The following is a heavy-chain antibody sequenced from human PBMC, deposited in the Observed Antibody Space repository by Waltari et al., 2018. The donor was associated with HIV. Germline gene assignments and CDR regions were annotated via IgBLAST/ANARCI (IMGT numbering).Heavy chain of an antibody. V-gene: IGHV3-23*01. J-gene: IGHJ6*02. CDR1: GFTFSNYA. CDR3: VKEHQYSHTWYSYYGMDV. D-gene: IGHD6-13*01. Sequence: EVQLLESGGGLVPPGGSLSLSCASSGFTFSNYAMSWARQAPGKGLEWVSAISGSAYSTYYAESVKGRFTISRDNSKNKLYLQMNSLRAEDTAVYFCVKEHQYSHTWYSYYGMDVWGQGTTVTVSS. CDR2: ISGSAYST.